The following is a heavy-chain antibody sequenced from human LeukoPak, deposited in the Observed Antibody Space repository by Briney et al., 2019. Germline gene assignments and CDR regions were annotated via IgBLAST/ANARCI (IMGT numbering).Heavy chain of an antibody. D-gene: IGHD3-3*01. J-gene: IGHJ5*02. CDR3: ARDRPTYYDFWSGYNWFDP. CDR1: GYTFTSYD. V-gene: IGHV1-8*01. Sequence: ASVKVSCKASGYTFTSYDINWVRQATGQGLEWMGWMNPNSGNTGYAQKFQGRVTMTRNTSISTAYMELSSPRSDDTAVYYCARDRPTYYDFWSGYNWFDPWGQGTLVTVSS. CDR2: MNPNSGNT.